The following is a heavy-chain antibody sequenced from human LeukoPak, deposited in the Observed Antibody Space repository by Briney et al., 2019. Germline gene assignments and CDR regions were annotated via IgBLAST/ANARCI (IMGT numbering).Heavy chain of an antibody. CDR3: AGDTPTGPY. CDR1: RFTFSSYA. D-gene: IGHD1-14*01. V-gene: IGHV3-30-3*01. CDR2: ISYDGSNK. J-gene: IGHJ4*02. Sequence: GGSLRLSCAASRFTFSSYAMHWVRQAPGKGLEWVAVISYDGSNKYYADSVKGRFTISRDNSKNTLYLQMNSLRAEDTAVYYCAGDTPTGPYWGQGTLVTVSS.